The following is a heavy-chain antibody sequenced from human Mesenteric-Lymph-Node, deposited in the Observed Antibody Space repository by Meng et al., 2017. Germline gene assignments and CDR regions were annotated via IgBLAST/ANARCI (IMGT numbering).Heavy chain of an antibody. D-gene: IGHD6-19*01. J-gene: IGHJ4*02. V-gene: IGHV3-33*01. CDR1: GFTFSSYG. CDR3: ARDRFGAVAGRWFDY. CDR2: IWYDGSNK. Sequence: GGSLRLSCAASGFTFSSYGMHWVRQAPGKGLEWVAVIWYDGSNKYYADSVKGRFTISRDNAKNSLYLQMNSLRAEDTAVYYCARDRFGAVAGRWFDYWAQGT.